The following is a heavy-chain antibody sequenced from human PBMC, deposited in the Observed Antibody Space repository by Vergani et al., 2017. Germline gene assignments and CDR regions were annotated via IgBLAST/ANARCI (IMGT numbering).Heavy chain of an antibody. CDR3: AKVARYCSSSRCHTSYFDY. V-gene: IGHV3-23*04. CDR2: ISGSGDSP. D-gene: IGHD2-2*02. CDR1: GFTFSTYA. J-gene: IGHJ4*02. Sequence: EVQLVESGGGLVQPGGSLRLSCAASGFTFSTYAISWVRQAPGKGLEWVSAISGSGDSPYYADSVKGRFTISRDNSKNTLYLQMNSLRTEDTAVYYCAKVARYCSSSRCHTSYFDYWGQGTLVTVSS.